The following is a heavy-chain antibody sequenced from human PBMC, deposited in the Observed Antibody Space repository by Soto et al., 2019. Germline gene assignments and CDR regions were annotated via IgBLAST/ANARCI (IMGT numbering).Heavy chain of an antibody. J-gene: IGHJ3*02. V-gene: IGHV3-53*01. CDR1: GFTVSSNY. Sequence: LRLSCAVSGFTVSSNYMSWVRQSPWKGLEWVSVIYSGGNTYYADSVRGRFTISRDNSKNTLYLQMNSLRAEDTAVYYCARDLYCGGSCIDTFDIWGQGTMVTVSS. D-gene: IGHD2-21*01. CDR3: ARDLYCGGSCIDTFDI. CDR2: IYSGGNT.